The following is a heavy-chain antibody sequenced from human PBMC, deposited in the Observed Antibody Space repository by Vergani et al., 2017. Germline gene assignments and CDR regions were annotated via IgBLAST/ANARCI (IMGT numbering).Heavy chain of an antibody. Sequence: QVQLQQWGAGLLKPSETLSLTCAVYGGSFSGYYWSWIRQPPGKGLEWIGEINHSGSTNYNPSLKSRVTISVDTSKNQFSLKLSSVTAAYTAVYYCAGARGYSGSYTTLWFDPWGQGTLVTVSS. CDR1: GGSFSGYY. CDR2: INHSGST. CDR3: AGARGYSGSYTTLWFDP. J-gene: IGHJ5*02. D-gene: IGHD1-26*01. V-gene: IGHV4-34*01.